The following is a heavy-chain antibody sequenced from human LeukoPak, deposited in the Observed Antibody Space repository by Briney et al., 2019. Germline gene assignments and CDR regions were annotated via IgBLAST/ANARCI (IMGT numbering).Heavy chain of an antibody. Sequence: GESLKVSCKGPGYSFTTYSIGWVRQMPGKGLEWMGIIYPGDSETKYSPSFQGQVTISVDTSISTAYLQWSSLKASDTAMYYCARRGGSGGSFDYWGQGTLVTVSS. CDR2: IYPGDSET. J-gene: IGHJ4*02. CDR1: GYSFTTYS. CDR3: ARRGGSGGSFDY. V-gene: IGHV5-51*01. D-gene: IGHD3-10*01.